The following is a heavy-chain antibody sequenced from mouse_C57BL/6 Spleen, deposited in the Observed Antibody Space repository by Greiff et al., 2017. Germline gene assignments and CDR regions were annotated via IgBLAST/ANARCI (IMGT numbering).Heavy chain of an antibody. CDR3: ARKGGWLAAHWYFDV. CDR1: GFSLSTSGMG. D-gene: IGHD2-3*01. CDR2: IYWDDDK. J-gene: IGHJ1*03. Sequence: QVTLKECGPGILQSSQTLSLTCSFSGFSLSTSGMGVSWIRQPSGKGLEWLAHIYWDDDKRYNPSLKSRLTITKDTSRNQVFLKITSVDTAETATYYCARKGGWLAAHWYFDVWGTGTTVTVSS. V-gene: IGHV8-12*01.